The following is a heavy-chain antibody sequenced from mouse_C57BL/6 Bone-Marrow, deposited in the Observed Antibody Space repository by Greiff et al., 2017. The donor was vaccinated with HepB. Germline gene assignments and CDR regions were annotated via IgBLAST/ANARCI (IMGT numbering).Heavy chain of an antibody. V-gene: IGHV1-81*01. CDR3: ARSSCYYAVDY. CDR2: IYPRSGNT. Sequence: VQLQQSGAELARPGASVKLSCKASGYTFTSYGISWVKQRTGQGLEWIGEIYPRSGNTYYNEKFKGKATLTADKSSSTAYMELRSLTSEDSAVYFCARSSCYYAVDYWGQGTSVPVSS. CDR1: GYTFTSYG. J-gene: IGHJ4*01.